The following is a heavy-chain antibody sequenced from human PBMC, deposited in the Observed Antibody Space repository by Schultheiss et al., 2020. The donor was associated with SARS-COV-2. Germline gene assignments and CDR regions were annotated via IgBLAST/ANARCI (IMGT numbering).Heavy chain of an antibody. Sequence: GESLKISCKASGYTFTSYGISWVRQAPGQGLEWMGWISAYNGNTNYAQKLQGRVTMTTDTSTSTAYMELRSLRSDDTAVYYCARLRSMFTGYYYGMDVWGQGTTVTVAS. J-gene: IGHJ6*02. CDR2: ISAYNGNT. V-gene: IGHV1-18*01. CDR3: ARLRSMFTGYYYGMDV. D-gene: IGHD3-10*02. CDR1: GYTFTSYG.